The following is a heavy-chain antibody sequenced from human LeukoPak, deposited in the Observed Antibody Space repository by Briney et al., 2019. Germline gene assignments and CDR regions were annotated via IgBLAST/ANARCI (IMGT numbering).Heavy chain of an antibody. V-gene: IGHV3-66*01. CDR1: GFTFSDYY. D-gene: IGHD4-23*01. CDR3: ATTVVTPSGFDY. CDR2: IYSGGST. J-gene: IGHJ4*02. Sequence: GGSLRLSCAASGFTFSDYYMSWIRQAPGKGLEWVSVIYSGGSTYYADSVKGRFTISRDNSKNTLYLQMNSLRAEDTAVYYCATTVVTPSGFDYWGQGTLVTVSS.